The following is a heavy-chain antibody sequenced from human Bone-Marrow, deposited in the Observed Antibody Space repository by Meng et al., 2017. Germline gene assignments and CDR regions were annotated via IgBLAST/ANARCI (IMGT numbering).Heavy chain of an antibody. D-gene: IGHD3-10*01. CDR3: ARRGGSGHYSP. CDR2: TNQSGSA. J-gene: IGHJ5*02. CDR1: GGSFSGNS. Sequence: QVQLQQWGEGLLKPAETLSLSCAVYGGSFSGNSWRWIRQPPGKGLDWIGETNQSGSAKYNPSPKSRVTMSADSSKKQFSLKMSSMTAADTAVYYCARRGGSGHYSPWGQGTLVTVSS. V-gene: IGHV4-34*01.